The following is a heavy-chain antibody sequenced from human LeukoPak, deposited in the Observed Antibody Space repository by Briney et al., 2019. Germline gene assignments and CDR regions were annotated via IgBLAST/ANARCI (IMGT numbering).Heavy chain of an antibody. CDR2: ISGNGGST. D-gene: IGHD3-9*01. CDR1: GFTFSSYA. Sequence: GGSLRLSCAASGFTFSSYAMTWVRQAPGKGLEWVSGISGNGGSTYYADSVKGRFTISRDNSKNTLYQLMNSLRAEDTAAYYCAKDRGRYFDWLYDFWGQGTLVTVSS. V-gene: IGHV3-23*01. J-gene: IGHJ4*02. CDR3: AKDRGRYFDWLYDF.